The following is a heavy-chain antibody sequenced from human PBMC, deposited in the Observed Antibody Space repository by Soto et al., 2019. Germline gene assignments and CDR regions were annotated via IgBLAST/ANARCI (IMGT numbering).Heavy chain of an antibody. CDR2: INHSGST. J-gene: IGHJ5*02. CDR1: GGSFSGYY. D-gene: IGHD1-7*01. V-gene: IGHV4-34*01. CDR3: ARRYNWNYGWFDH. Sequence: PSETLSLTCAVYGGSFSGYYWSWIRQPPGKGLEWIGEINHSGSTNYNPSLKSRVTISVDTSKNQFSLKLSSVTAADTAVYYCARRYNWNYGWFDHWGQGTLVTVSS.